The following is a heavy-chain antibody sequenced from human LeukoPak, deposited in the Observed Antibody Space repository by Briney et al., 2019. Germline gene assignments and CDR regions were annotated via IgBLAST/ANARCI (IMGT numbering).Heavy chain of an antibody. CDR3: ARARGSYAFDI. CDR1: KFTSSDSY. D-gene: IGHD3-10*01. V-gene: IGHV3-11*04. CDR2: ISNSGTTM. J-gene: IGHJ3*02. Sequence: PGGSLRLSCAASKFTSSDSYMGWMRQAPGKGLEWVSYISNSGTTMYYADSVKGRFTISRDNAKNSLYLQMNSLRAEDTAVYYCARARGSYAFDIWGQGTMVTVSS.